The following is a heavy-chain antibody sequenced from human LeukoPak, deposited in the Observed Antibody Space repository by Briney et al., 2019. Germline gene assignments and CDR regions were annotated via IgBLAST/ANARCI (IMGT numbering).Heavy chain of an antibody. J-gene: IGHJ2*01. CDR1: GYSFSSFW. CDR2: IRYDGSNK. D-gene: IGHD6-13*01. V-gene: IGHV3-30*02. CDR3: ARDARESRLRWWYFDL. Sequence: GESLKISCKGSGYSFSSFWIGWVRQAPGKGLEWVAFIRYDGSNKYYADSVKGRFTISRDNSKNTLYLQMNSLRAEDTAVYYCARDARESRLRWWYFDLWGRGTLVTVSS.